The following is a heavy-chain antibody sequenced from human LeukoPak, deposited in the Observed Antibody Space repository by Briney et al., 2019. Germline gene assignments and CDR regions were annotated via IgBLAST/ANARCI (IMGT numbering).Heavy chain of an antibody. CDR1: GASISSYY. CDR2: GSTSGST. J-gene: IGHJ4*02. D-gene: IGHD3-10*01. V-gene: IGHV4-4*07. Sequence: TPSETLSLTCTVSGASISSYYWSWIRQPAGKGLEWIGRGSTSGSTNYNPSLKSRVTMSVETTKNQFSLKLSSVTAADTAVYYCARDSYFGSGNYYIDYWGQGTLVTVSS. CDR3: ARDSYFGSGNYYIDY.